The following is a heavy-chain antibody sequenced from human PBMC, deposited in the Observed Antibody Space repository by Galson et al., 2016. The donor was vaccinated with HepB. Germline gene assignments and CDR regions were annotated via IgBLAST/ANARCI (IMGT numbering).Heavy chain of an antibody. CDR1: GFTFSNHG. CDR3: ARDNSTESYIIYY. V-gene: IGHV3-33*01. CDR2: IWADGGNK. J-gene: IGHJ4*02. D-gene: IGHD3-10*01. Sequence: SLRLSCAASGFTFSNHGMHWVRQAPGKGLECVAVIWADGGNKYYVDSVKGRFTISRDNSKNTVYLQMNSLRADDTAVYYCARDNSTESYIIYYWGQGTLVTVSS.